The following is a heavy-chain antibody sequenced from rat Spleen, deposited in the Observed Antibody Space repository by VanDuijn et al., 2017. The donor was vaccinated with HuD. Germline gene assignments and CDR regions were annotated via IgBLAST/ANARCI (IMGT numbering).Heavy chain of an antibody. D-gene: IGHD5-1*01. CDR2: IDYSGRT. CDR3: SRSGVGAGDYWYFDF. V-gene: IGHV3-1*01. CDR1: GYSITSNY. J-gene: IGHJ1*01. Sequence: EVQLQESGPGLVKPSQSLSLTCSVTGYSITSNYWGWIRKFPGNKMEWMGYIDYSGRTSYNPSLKSRISITRDTSKNQFFLQLNSVTTEDTATYYCSRSGVGAGDYWYFDFWGPGTMVTVSS.